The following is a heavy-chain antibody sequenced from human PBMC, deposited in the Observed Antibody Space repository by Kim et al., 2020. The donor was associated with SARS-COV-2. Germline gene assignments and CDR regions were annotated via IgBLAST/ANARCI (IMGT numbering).Heavy chain of an antibody. CDR1: GFTFSSYG. Sequence: GGSLRLSCAASGFTFSSYGMHWVRQAPGKGLEWVAVIWYDGSNKYYADSVKGRFTISRDISKNTLYLQMNSLRAEDTAVYYCATDGVVVVAATLDYYNYG. J-gene: IGHJ6*01. V-gene: IGHV3-33*01. D-gene: IGHD2-15*01. CDR3: ATDGVVVVAATLDYYNYG. CDR2: IWYDGSNK.